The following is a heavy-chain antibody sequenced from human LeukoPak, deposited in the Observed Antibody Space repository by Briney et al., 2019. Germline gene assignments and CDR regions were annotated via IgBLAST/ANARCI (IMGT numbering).Heavy chain of an antibody. V-gene: IGHV1-2*02. D-gene: IGHD3-3*01. CDR2: MNPYSGTT. Sequence: ASVNVSCKASGYTFTTYFIHWVRQAPGQGLEWMGWMNPYSGTTDYAQKFQGRVTMTRDTSINTVYMELIRLTSDDTAMYYCARDPRGGVSWFDSWGQGTLVIVSS. CDR1: GYTFTTYF. J-gene: IGHJ5*01. CDR3: ARDPRGGVSWFDS.